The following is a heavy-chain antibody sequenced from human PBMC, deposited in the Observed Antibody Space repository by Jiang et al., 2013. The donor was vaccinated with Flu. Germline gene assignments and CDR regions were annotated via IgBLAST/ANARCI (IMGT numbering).Heavy chain of an antibody. CDR2: ISAYNGNT. CDR1: GYTFTSYG. J-gene: IGHJ4*02. V-gene: IGHV1-18*04. Sequence: GAEVKKPGASVKVSCKASGYTFTSYGICWVRQAPGQGLEWMGWISAYNGNTNYAQKLQGRVTMTTDTSTSTAYMELRSLRSDDTAVYYCARDVSQDCSSTSCYTGFDYWGQGTLVTVSS. D-gene: IGHD2-2*02. CDR3: ARDVSQDCSSTSCYTGFDY.